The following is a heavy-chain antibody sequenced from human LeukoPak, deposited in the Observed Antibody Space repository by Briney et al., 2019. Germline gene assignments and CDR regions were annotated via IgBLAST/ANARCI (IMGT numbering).Heavy chain of an antibody. Sequence: SETLSLTCTVSGGSISSYYWSWIRQPPGKGLEWIGRFHTSGNSNYNPSLKSRVTMSVDTSKNQFSLKVRSVTAADTAVYYCTSGRVTGYFDLWGRGTLVTVSS. D-gene: IGHD3-10*01. V-gene: IGHV4-4*07. CDR3: TSGRVTGYFDL. J-gene: IGHJ2*01. CDR2: FHTSGNS. CDR1: GGSISSYY.